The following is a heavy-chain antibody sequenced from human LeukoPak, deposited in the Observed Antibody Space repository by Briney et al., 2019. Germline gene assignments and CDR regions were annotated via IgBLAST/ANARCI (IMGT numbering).Heavy chain of an antibody. V-gene: IGHV4-39*07. CDR3: ARTPGVWGSYRRFDY. Sequence: SETLSLTCTVSGVSISSSSYYWGWIRQSPGKGLEWIGSIYYSGSTNYNPSLKSRVTISVDTSKNQFSLKLSSVTAADTAVYYCARTPGVWGSYRRFDYWGQGTLVTVSS. J-gene: IGHJ4*02. D-gene: IGHD3-16*02. CDR1: GVSISSSSYY. CDR2: IYYSGST.